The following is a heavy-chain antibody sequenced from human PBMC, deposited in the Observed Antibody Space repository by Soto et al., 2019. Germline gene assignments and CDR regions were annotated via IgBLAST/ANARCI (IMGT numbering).Heavy chain of an antibody. D-gene: IGHD5-18*01. CDR3: ARGDTRGYSYGSAFDY. CDR2: IIPICGTA. V-gene: IGHV1-69*01. Sequence: QVQLVQSGAEVKKPGSSVKVSCKASGGTFSSYAISWVRQAPGQGLEWLGGIIPICGTANYAQKFQGRVTITADESTSTAYMELSSLRSEDTAVYYCARGDTRGYSYGSAFDYWGQGTLVTVSS. J-gene: IGHJ4*02. CDR1: GGTFSSYA.